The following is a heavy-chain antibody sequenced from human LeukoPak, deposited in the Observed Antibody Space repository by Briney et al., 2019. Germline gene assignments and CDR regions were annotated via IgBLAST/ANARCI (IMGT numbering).Heavy chain of an antibody. CDR2: ISSSGSTI. J-gene: IGHJ5*02. V-gene: IGHV3-11*01. CDR1: GGSFSGYY. Sequence: LSLTCAVYGGSFSGYYMSWIRQAPGKGLEWVSYISSSGSTIYYADSVKGRFTISRDNAKNSLYLQMNSLRAEDTAVYYCARDLGWFDPWGQGTLVTVSS. CDR3: ARDLGWFDP.